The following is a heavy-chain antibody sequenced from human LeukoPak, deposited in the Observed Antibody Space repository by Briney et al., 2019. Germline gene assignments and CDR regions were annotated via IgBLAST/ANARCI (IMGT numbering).Heavy chain of an antibody. CDR1: GGCISSYY. CDR2: IYYSGCT. D-gene: IGHD3-22*01. CDR3: ARGPHYHDSSGYSPSYSYAMDV. Sequence: SETLSLTCTVSGGCISSYYWCWIRLPPGKGLEWIGYIYYSGCTNYSPSLRSRVTISVDTSKTQFSLDLRSVTAADTAVYYCARGPHYHDSSGYSPSYSYAMDVWGQGTTVTVSS. V-gene: IGHV4-59*01. J-gene: IGHJ6*02.